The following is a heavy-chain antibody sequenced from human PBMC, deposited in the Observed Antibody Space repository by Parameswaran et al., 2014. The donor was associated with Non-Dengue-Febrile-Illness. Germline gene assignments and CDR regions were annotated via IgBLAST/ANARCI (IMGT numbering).Heavy chain of an antibody. Sequence: SQTLSLTCAVYGGSFSGYYWSWIRQPPGKGLEWIGEINHSGSTNYNPSLKSRVTISVDTSKNQFSLKLSSVTAADTAVYYCARVGEGALHDAFDIWGQGTMVTVSS. CDR2: INHSGST. V-gene: IGHV4-34*01. J-gene: IGHJ3*02. D-gene: IGHD3-10*01. CDR1: GGSFSGYY. CDR3: ARVGEGALHDAFDI.